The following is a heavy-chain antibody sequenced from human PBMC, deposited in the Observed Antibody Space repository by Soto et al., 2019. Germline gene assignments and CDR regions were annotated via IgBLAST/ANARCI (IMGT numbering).Heavy chain of an antibody. CDR3: ASGVRSYKQTHYFDY. V-gene: IGHV1-69*12. J-gene: IGHJ4*02. Sequence: QVQLVQSGAEVKKPGSSVKVSCKASGGTFSSYAISWVRQAPGQGLEWMGGLIPIFGTANYAQKFQGRVTITADESTSNAYMDLSSLRSEVTAVYYCASGVRSYKQTHYFDYWGQGTLVTVSS. CDR2: LIPIFGTA. CDR1: GGTFSSYA. D-gene: IGHD1-1*01.